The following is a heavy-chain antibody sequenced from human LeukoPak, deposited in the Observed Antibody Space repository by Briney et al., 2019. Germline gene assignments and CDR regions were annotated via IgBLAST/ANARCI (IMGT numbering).Heavy chain of an antibody. CDR1: GGSISGYY. J-gene: IGHJ4*02. V-gene: IGHV3-21*01. Sequence: KPSGTLSLTCTVSGGSISGYYWSWVRQAPGKGLEWVSSISSSSSYIYYADSVKGRFTISRDNAKNSLYLQMNSLRAEDTAVYYCARDYDFSRPTDYWGQGTLVTVSS. CDR2: ISSSSSYI. D-gene: IGHD3-3*01. CDR3: ARDYDFSRPTDY.